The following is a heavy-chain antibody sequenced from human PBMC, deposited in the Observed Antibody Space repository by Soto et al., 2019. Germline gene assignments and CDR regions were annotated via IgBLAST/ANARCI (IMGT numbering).Heavy chain of an antibody. Sequence: GESLKISCKGSGYSFANYCIAWVRQMPGKGLEWMGIFYSGDSDTRYSPSFQGQVTISADKSISTAYLRWSSLTASDSAMYYCARHNNYGMDVWGQGTTVTVSS. V-gene: IGHV5-51*01. CDR2: FYSGDSDT. J-gene: IGHJ6*02. CDR3: ARHNNYGMDV. CDR1: GYSFANYC.